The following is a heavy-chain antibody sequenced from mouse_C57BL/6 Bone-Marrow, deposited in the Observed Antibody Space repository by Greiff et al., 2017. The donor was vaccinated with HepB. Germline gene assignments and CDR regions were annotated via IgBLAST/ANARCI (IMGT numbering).Heavy chain of an antibody. Sequence: VKLQQSGAELARPGASVKLSCKASGYTFTSYGISWVKQRTGQGLEWIGEIYPRSGNTYYNEKFKGKATLTADKSSSTAYMELHSLTSEYSAVDVCASQPHYDYDDGDYWGQGTTLTDSS. J-gene: IGHJ2*01. V-gene: IGHV1-81*01. CDR1: GYTFTSYG. D-gene: IGHD2-4*01. CDR2: IYPRSGNT. CDR3: ASQPHYDYDDGDY.